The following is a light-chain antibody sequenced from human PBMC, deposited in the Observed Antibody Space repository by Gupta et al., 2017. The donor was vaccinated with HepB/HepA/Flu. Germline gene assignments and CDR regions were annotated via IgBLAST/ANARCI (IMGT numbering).Light chain of an antibody. CDR2: QVS. CDR1: QSLVFSDGNTF. CDR3: VQGSHWPT. J-gene: IGKJ4*01. Sequence: DVVLTQSPLSLPVTLGQPASISCRSSQSLVFSDGNTFLHWFQQRPGQSPRRLLYQVSKRDSGVPERFSGSGSGTDFTLSISRVEAEDVAIYYCVQGSHWPTFGEGTKVEIK. V-gene: IGKV2-30*01.